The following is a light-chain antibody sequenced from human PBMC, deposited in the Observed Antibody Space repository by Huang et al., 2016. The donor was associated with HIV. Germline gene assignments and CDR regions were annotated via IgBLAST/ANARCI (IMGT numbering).Light chain of an antibody. V-gene: IGKV4-1*01. CDR3: QQHYSSPWT. Sequence: DIVMTQSLDSLAVSLGERATINCKSSQHGGRSFAWYRQKPGQSPKLLVYWAATRAFGFPDQFSGSGSGTDFTLTISSLQAADVAVYYCQQHYSSPWTFGQGTKVEIK. J-gene: IGKJ1*01. CDR1: QHGGRS. CDR2: WAA.